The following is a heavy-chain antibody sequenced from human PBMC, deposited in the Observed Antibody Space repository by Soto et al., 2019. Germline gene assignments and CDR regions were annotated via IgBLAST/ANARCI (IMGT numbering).Heavy chain of an antibody. Sequence: QVQLVESGGGVVQPGRSLRLSCAASGFTFSSYAMHWVRQAPGKGLEWVAVISYDGRNKYYADSVKGRFTISRDNSKNTVYLQKNSLRAEDTAVYYCARDIDYYDSSGTMTNWGQGTLVTVSS. CDR3: ARDIDYYDSSGTMTN. CDR2: ISYDGRNK. D-gene: IGHD3-22*01. J-gene: IGHJ4*02. V-gene: IGHV3-30-3*01. CDR1: GFTFSSYA.